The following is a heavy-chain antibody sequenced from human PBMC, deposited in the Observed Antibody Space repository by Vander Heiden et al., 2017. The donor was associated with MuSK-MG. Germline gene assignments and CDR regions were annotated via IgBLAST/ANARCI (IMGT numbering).Heavy chain of an antibody. V-gene: IGHV3-23*01. CDR2: ISGSGSST. J-gene: IGHJ4*02. CDR3: AKRSGWYSRVFDY. Sequence: VQLLVSGGGLVQPGGLLRLPCAASGFTFSSYAMGWVRQAPGKGLEWVSAISGSGSSTYYADSVKGRFTISRDNSKNTLYLQMNSLRAEDTAVYYCAKRSGWYSRVFDYWGQGTLVTVSS. D-gene: IGHD6-19*01. CDR1: GFTFSSYA.